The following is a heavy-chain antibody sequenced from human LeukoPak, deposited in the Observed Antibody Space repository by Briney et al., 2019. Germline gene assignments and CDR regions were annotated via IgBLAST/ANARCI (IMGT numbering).Heavy chain of an antibody. Sequence: SGGSLRLSCAASGFTFSNYNMNWVRQAPGKGLEWVSSISGSGSYIYYADSVKGRLTISRDNAKNSLFLEMNSLRAEDTAVYYCARDEVATISDYWGQGALVTVSS. D-gene: IGHD5-12*01. CDR1: GFTFSNYN. CDR2: ISGSGSYI. CDR3: ARDEVATISDY. J-gene: IGHJ4*02. V-gene: IGHV3-21*01.